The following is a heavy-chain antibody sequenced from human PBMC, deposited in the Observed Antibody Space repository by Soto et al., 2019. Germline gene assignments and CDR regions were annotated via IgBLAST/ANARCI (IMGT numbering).Heavy chain of an antibody. D-gene: IGHD3-3*01. CDR2: IWYDGSNK. V-gene: IGHV3-33*01. Sequence: WVSLRLSCAASGFTFSSYGMHWVRQAPGKGLEWVAVIWYDGSNKYYADSVKGRFTISRDNSKNTLYLQMNSLRAEDTAVYYCARDEVTIFGVVTVPYGMDVWGQGTTVTVSS. CDR3: ARDEVTIFGVVTVPYGMDV. CDR1: GFTFSSYG. J-gene: IGHJ6*02.